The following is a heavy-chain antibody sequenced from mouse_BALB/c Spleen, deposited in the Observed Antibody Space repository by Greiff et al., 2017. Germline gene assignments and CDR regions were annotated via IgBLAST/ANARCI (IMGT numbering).Heavy chain of an antibody. J-gene: IGHJ3*01. CDR2: ISNLAYSI. Sequence: DVKLVESGGGLVQPGGSRKLSCAASGFTFSDYGMAWVRQAPGKGPEWVAFISNLAYSIYYADTVTGRFTISRENAKNTLYLEMSSLRSEDTAMYYCARDGYDGAFAYWGQGTLVTVSA. D-gene: IGHD2-2*01. V-gene: IGHV5-15*02. CDR3: ARDGYDGAFAY. CDR1: GFTFSDYG.